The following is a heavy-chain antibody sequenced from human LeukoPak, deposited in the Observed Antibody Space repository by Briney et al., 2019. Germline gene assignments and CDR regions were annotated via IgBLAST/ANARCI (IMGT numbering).Heavy chain of an antibody. CDR1: GGSFSGYY. CDR2: INHSGST. D-gene: IGHD2-2*01. Sequence: KPSETLSLTCAVYGGSFSGYYWSWIRQPPGKGLEWIGEINHSGSTNYNPSLKSRVTISVDTSKNQFSLKLSSVTAADTAVYYCARDSSYAGWFDPWGQGTLVTVSS. J-gene: IGHJ5*02. CDR3: ARDSSYAGWFDP. V-gene: IGHV4-34*01.